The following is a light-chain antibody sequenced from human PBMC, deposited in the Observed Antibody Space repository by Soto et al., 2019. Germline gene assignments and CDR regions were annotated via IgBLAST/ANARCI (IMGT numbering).Light chain of an antibody. CDR3: QQLNSYPFT. V-gene: IGKV1-9*01. CDR1: QGISSY. J-gene: IGKJ3*01. Sequence: DIQLTQSPSFLSASVGDRVTITCRASQGISSYLAWYQQKPGKAPKLLIYAPSTLQSGAPSRFSGSLSGTDFTLTISSLQPEDFATYYCQQLNSYPFTFGPGTKVDIK. CDR2: APS.